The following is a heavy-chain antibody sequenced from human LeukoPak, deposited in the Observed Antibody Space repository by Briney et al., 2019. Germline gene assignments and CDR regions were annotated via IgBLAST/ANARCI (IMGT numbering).Heavy chain of an antibody. CDR1: GFTFSDHY. CDR2: TRNKANSYTT. Sequence: GGSLRLSCAASGFTFSDHYMDWVRQAPGKGLEWVGRTRNKANSYTTECAASVKGRFTISRDDSKNSLYLQMNSLKTEDTAVYYCCAGVYDSSGYYLRDYWGQGTLVTVSS. CDR3: CAGVYDSSGYYLRDY. D-gene: IGHD3-22*01. J-gene: IGHJ4*02. V-gene: IGHV3-72*01.